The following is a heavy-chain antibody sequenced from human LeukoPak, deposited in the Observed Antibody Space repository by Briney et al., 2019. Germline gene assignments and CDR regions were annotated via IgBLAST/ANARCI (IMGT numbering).Heavy chain of an antibody. J-gene: IGHJ4*02. V-gene: IGHV3-7*01. Sequence: GGSLRLSCATSGFTFSSSWMNWVRQAPGKGLEWVANIKHDGSDKYYVDSVKGRFTISRDNAKNSLYLKMNSLRAEDTAVYYCARSDYWGQGTLVTVSS. CDR3: ARSDY. CDR1: GFTFSSSW. CDR2: IKHDGSDK.